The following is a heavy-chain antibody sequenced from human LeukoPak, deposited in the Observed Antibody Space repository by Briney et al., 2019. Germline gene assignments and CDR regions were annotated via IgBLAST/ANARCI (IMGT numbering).Heavy chain of an antibody. V-gene: IGHV3-20*04. CDR2: INWNGGST. CDR3: ASLVVPAAHDAFDI. Sequence: TGGSLRLSCAASGFTFDDYGMTWVRQAPGKGLEWVSGINWNGGSTGYADSVKGRFTISRDNAKNSLYLQMNSLRAEDTALYYCASLVVPAAHDAFDIWGQGTMVTVS. D-gene: IGHD2-2*01. CDR1: GFTFDDYG. J-gene: IGHJ3*02.